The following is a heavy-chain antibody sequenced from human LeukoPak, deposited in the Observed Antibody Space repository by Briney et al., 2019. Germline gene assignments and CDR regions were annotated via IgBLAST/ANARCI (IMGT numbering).Heavy chain of an antibody. CDR3: AAAAWELHRAFDY. J-gene: IGHJ4*02. Sequence: SQTLSLTCTVSGGSISSGGYYWSWIRQPPGKGLEWIGEINHSGSTNYNPSLKSRVTISVDTSKNQFSLKLSSVTAADTAVYYCAAAAWELHRAFDYWGQGTLVTVSS. CDR2: INHSGST. D-gene: IGHD1-26*01. CDR1: GGSISSGGYY. V-gene: IGHV4-30-2*01.